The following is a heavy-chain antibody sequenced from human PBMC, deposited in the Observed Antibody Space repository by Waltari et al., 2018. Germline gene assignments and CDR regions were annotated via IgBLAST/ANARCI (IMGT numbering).Heavy chain of an antibody. CDR2: MNPNSGNT. Sequence: QVQLVQSGAEVKKPGASVKVSCKASGYTFTSNDINWVRQHAGQGLEWMGWMNPNSGNTGYAQKFQGRVTMTRNTSISTAYMELSSLRSEDTAVYYCARDAVTTYYYYGMDVWGQGTTVTVSS. V-gene: IGHV1-8*01. D-gene: IGHD4-4*01. CDR1: GYTFTSND. CDR3: ARDAVTTYYYYGMDV. J-gene: IGHJ6*02.